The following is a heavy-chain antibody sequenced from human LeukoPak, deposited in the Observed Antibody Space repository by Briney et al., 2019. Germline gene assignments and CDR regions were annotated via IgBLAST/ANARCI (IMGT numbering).Heavy chain of an antibody. CDR1: GGSISSHY. Sequence: SETLSLTCTVSGGSISSHYWSWIRQPPGKGLEWIGYIYYSGSTNYNPSLKSRVTISVDTSKNQFSLKLSSVTAADTAVYYCARQYYYDSSFDYWGQGTLVTVSS. CDR3: ARQYYYDSSFDY. CDR2: IYYSGST. D-gene: IGHD3-22*01. J-gene: IGHJ4*02. V-gene: IGHV4-59*08.